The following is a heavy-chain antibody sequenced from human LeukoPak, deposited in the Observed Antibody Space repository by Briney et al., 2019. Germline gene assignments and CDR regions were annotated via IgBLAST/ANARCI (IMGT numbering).Heavy chain of an antibody. D-gene: IGHD4-17*01. CDR2: ISGSGADT. CDR1: GFTFASYS. J-gene: IGHJ5*02. Sequence: GGSLRLSCVASGFTFASYSMTWVRQTPGKGLEWVVSISGSGADTHYADSVKGRFTISRDSSKDTLNLHLNNLRVEDTAVYYCARDQGPDYRPIGSATQFSWGRGTLVAVSP. CDR3: ARDQGPDYRPIGSATQFS. V-gene: IGHV3-23*01.